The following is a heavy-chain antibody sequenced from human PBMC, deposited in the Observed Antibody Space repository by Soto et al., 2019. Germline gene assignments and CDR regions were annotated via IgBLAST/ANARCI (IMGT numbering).Heavy chain of an antibody. D-gene: IGHD6-13*01. CDR3: ARHHVRGRTIAGAAEF. V-gene: IGHV4-34*01. CDR1: GGSFSGYY. Sequence: SETLSLTCAVYGGSFSGYYWSWIRQPPGKGLEWIGEINHSGNTNYNPSLRSRVTISVDTSKNQLFLSLSSVTAADTAMYYCARHHVRGRTIAGAAEFWGQGTLVPVS. J-gene: IGHJ4*02. CDR2: INHSGNT.